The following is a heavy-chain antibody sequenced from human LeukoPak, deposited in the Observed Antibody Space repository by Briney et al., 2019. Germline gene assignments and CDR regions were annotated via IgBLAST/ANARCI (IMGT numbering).Heavy chain of an antibody. CDR1: GGTFSSYA. V-gene: IGHV1-69*06. Sequence: ASVKVSCKASGGTFSSYAISWVRQAPGQGLEWMGGIIPIFGTANYAQKFQGRVTITADKSTSTAYMELSSLRSEDTAVYYCARDPLDGSGSCFGYWGQGTLVTVSS. CDR2: IIPIFGTA. D-gene: IGHD3-10*01. CDR3: ARDPLDGSGSCFGY. J-gene: IGHJ4*02.